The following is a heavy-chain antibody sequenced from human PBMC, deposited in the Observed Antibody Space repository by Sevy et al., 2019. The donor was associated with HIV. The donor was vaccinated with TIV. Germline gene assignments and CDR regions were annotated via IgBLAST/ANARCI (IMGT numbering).Heavy chain of an antibody. V-gene: IGHV1-2*06. J-gene: IGHJ4*02. CDR2: INPNRGGT. CDR1: GYTFTGYY. CDR3: ARGRDDSSGYYYAGTGFFDS. Sequence: ASVKVSCKASGYTFTGYYMHWVRQPPGQGLEWVGRINPNRGGTHYPQKFQGRFSMTRATSISTAYLELSRLRSDDTAVDYCARGRDDSSGYYYAGTGFFDSWGPGTLVTVSS. D-gene: IGHD3-22*01.